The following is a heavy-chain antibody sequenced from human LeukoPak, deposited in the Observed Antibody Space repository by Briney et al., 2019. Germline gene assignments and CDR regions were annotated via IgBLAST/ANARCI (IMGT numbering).Heavy chain of an antibody. Sequence: SQTLSLTCDVTGDSISSGGYSWNWLRQPPGQGLEGFGHIFSIGSTSYYPSLKSRVTITVGKPQNQFCLELTSVPAADTAVYYCARGWGPAYCGGDCHRHFDYWGQGTLVTVSS. CDR3: ARGWGPAYCGGDCHRHFDY. J-gene: IGHJ4*02. D-gene: IGHD2-21*02. CDR2: IFSIGST. V-gene: IGHV4-30-4*07. CDR1: GDSISSGGYS.